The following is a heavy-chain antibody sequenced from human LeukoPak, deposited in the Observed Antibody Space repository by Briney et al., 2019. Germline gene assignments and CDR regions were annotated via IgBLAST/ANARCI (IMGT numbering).Heavy chain of an antibody. CDR2: IKSKTDGGTT. CDR3: TTPATWDGGAYSYAHSGFDY. J-gene: IGHJ4*02. Sequence: PGGSLTLSCAASGFTFSNAWMSWVRQAPGKGLEWVGRIKSKTDGGTTDYAAPVKGRFTISRDDSKNTLYLQMNSLKTEDTAVYYCTTPATWDGGAYSYAHSGFDYWGQGTLVTVSS. CDR1: GFTFSNAW. V-gene: IGHV3-15*01. D-gene: IGHD5-18*01.